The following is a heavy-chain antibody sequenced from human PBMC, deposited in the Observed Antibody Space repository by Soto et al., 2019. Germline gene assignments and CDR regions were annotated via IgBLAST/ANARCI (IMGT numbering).Heavy chain of an antibody. CDR3: FVGYDSSGFYYNFDY. Sequence: QVQLQESGPGLVKPSQTLSLTCTVSGGSISSGGYYWSWIRQHPGKGLEWIGYIYYSGSTYYNPSLKSRVTISVDTSKNQFSLKLSSVTASVTAVYYCFVGYDSSGFYYNFDYWGQGTLVTVSS. CDR1: GGSISSGGYY. J-gene: IGHJ4*02. D-gene: IGHD3-22*01. V-gene: IGHV4-31*03. CDR2: IYYSGST.